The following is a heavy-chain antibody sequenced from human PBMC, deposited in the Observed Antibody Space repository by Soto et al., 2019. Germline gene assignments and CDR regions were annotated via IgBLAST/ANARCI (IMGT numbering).Heavy chain of an antibody. D-gene: IGHD6-19*01. J-gene: IGHJ1*01. CDR1: GYTFTGYY. Sequence: QVQLVQSGAEVKKPGASVKVSCKASGYTFTGYYMHWVRQAPGQGLEWMGWINPNSGVTNYAQKFQGWVTMTRDTSSSAAYMELSTLRSDGTAVYYSAREGGRAGYRRGWGYWGQGTLVTVSS. V-gene: IGHV1-2*04. CDR3: AREGGRAGYRRGWGY. CDR2: INPNSGVT.